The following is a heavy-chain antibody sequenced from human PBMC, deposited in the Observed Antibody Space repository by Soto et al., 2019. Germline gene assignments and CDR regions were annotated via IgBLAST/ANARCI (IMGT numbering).Heavy chain of an antibody. CDR3: AHAHPLGEYSGYDWFDY. CDR1: GFSLSTSGVG. J-gene: IGHJ4*02. D-gene: IGHD5-12*01. CDR2: IYWDDDK. Sequence: QITLKESGPTLVKPTQTLTLTCTFSGFSLSTSGVGVGWIRQPPGKALEWLALIYWDDDKRYSPSLKSRLTITKDTSKTQVVLTMTNMDPVDTATYYCAHAHPLGEYSGYDWFDYWGQGTLVTVSS. V-gene: IGHV2-5*02.